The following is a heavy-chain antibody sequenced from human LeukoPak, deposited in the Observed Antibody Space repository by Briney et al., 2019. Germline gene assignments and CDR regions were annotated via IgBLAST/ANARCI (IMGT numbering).Heavy chain of an antibody. D-gene: IGHD5-18*01. J-gene: IGHJ4*02. CDR2: ISYDGSNK. CDR3: ARSDVDTAMADY. V-gene: IGHV3-30*04. CDR1: GFTFSSYA. Sequence: GGSLRLSCAASGFTFSSYAMHWVHQAPGKGLEWVAVISYDGSNKYYADSVKGRFTISRDNSKNTLYLQMNSLRAEDTAVYYCARSDVDTAMADYWGQGTMVTVSS.